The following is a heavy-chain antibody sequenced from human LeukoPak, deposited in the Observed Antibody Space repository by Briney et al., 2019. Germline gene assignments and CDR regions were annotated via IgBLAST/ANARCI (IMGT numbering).Heavy chain of an antibody. CDR3: ARDRGQTGYYWSYYYYMDV. CDR2: IKSKTDGWTT. CDR1: GFTFSNAW. D-gene: IGHD3-9*01. J-gene: IGHJ6*03. Sequence: GGSLRLSCAASGFTFSNAWMSWVRQAPGKGLEWVGRIKSKTDGWTTDYAAPVKGRFTISRDDSKNTLYLQMNSLRAEDTAVYYCARDRGQTGYYWSYYYYMDVWGIGTTVTVSS. V-gene: IGHV3-15*01.